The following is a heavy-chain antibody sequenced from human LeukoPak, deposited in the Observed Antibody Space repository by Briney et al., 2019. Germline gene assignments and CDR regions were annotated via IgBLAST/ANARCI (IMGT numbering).Heavy chain of an antibody. CDR3: ARGSFIAAAGLYYFDY. CDR2: INHSGST. V-gene: IGHV4-34*01. Sequence: SETLSLTYAVYGGSFSGYYWSWIRQPPGKGLEGIGEINHSGSTNYNPSLKSRVTISVDTSKNQFSLKLSSVTAADTAVYYCARGSFIAAAGLYYFDYWGQGTLVTVSS. CDR1: GGSFSGYY. J-gene: IGHJ4*02. D-gene: IGHD6-13*01.